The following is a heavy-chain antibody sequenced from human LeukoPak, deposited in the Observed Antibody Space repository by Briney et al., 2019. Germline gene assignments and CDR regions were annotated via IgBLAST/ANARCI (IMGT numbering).Heavy chain of an antibody. J-gene: IGHJ6*02. D-gene: IGHD2-15*01. Sequence: PGGSLRLSCAASGFTFSSYAMSWVRQAPGKGLEWVSDISGSGGSTYYADSVKGRFAISRDNSKNTLYLQMNSLRAEDTAVYYCAKDCSGGSCYSEYYGMDVWGQGTTVTVSS. CDR3: AKDCSGGSCYSEYYGMDV. V-gene: IGHV3-23*01. CDR1: GFTFSSYA. CDR2: ISGSGGST.